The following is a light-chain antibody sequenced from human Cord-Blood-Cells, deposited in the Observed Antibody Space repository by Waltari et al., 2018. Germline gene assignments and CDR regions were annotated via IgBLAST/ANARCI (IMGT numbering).Light chain of an antibody. V-gene: IGKV1-17*01. J-gene: IGKJ2*03. CDR1: QGIRND. CDR3: LQHNSYPYS. Sequence: IQMTQPPSSLSTSLEDRVTITCRASQGIRNDLGGYQQKPWKAPKRLIYAASSLPSGGPSRFSGSGSGTEFTRTISSLQPEDVATYYCLQHNSYPYSFGQGTKLEIK. CDR2: AAS.